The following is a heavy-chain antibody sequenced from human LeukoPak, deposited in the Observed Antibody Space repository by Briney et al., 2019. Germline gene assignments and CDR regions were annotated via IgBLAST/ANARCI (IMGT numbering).Heavy chain of an antibody. CDR3: ARDRVYDFWSGYPGHYYYMDV. CDR2: IIPTLGIA. V-gene: IGHV1-69*04. Sequence: SVKVSYKASGGTFSSYTISWVRQAPGQGLEWMGRIIPTLGIANYAQKFQDRVTITADKSTSTAYMELSNLRSEDTAVYYCARDRVYDFWSGYPGHYYYMDVWGKGTTVTVSS. J-gene: IGHJ6*03. CDR1: GGTFSSYT. D-gene: IGHD3-3*01.